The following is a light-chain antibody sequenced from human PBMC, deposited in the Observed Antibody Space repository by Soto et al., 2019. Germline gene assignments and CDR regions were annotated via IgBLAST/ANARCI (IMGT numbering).Light chain of an antibody. J-gene: IGKJ1*01. CDR1: QSISSW. CDR3: QQYKGYWT. V-gene: IGKV1-5*03. CDR2: KAS. Sequence: DIQMTQSPSTLSASVGDRVTITCRASQSISSWLAWYQQKPGKAPKLLIYKASSLESGVPSRFSGSGSGTEFTLTISSLQPDDFATYYCQQYKGYWTFGQGTKVEIK.